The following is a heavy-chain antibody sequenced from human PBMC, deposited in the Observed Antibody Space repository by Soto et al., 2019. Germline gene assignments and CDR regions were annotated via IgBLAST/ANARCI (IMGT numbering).Heavy chain of an antibody. CDR2: INPDGTTT. V-gene: IGHV3-74*01. CDR1: GFTFSSYW. J-gene: IGHJ4*02. D-gene: IGHD3-16*01. CDR3: AKDLSWGQSDY. Sequence: GGSLRLSCAASGFTFSSYWMHWFRQDPGMGLVWVATINPDGTTTQYADPVKGRFTVSRDNARTTLFLQMNGLRAKDTALYYCAKDLSWGQSDYWGRGTLVTVSS.